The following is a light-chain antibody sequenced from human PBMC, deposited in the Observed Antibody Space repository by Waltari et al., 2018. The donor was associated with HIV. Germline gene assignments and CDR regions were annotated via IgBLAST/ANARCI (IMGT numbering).Light chain of an antibody. Sequence: QSALTQPRPVSGSPGQSVTISCRGISTDIGAYNSVSWYQQHPGQVPKLVIFDVSKRPSGVPDRFSGSKSVNTASLTISGLQAEDEADYYCCSYAGTYTWVFGGGTRLTVL. CDR2: DVS. V-gene: IGLV2-11*01. CDR3: CSYAGTYTWV. CDR1: STDIGAYNS. J-gene: IGLJ2*01.